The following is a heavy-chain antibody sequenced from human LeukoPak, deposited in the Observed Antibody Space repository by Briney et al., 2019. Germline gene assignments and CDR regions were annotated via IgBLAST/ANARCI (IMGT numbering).Heavy chain of an antibody. CDR1: GGTFSRYA. V-gene: IGHV1-69*01. CDR2: IIPIFGTA. J-gene: IGHJ4*02. D-gene: IGHD5-18*01. Sequence: ASVKVSCKASGGTFSRYAISWVRQAPGQGLEWMGGIIPIFGTANYAQKFQGRVTITADESTSTAYMELSSLRSEDTAVYYCARLRSYGYWAAFDYWGQGTLVTVSS. CDR3: ARLRSYGYWAAFDY.